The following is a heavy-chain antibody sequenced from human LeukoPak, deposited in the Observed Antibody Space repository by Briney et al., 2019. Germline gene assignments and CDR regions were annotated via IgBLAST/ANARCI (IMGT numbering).Heavy chain of an antibody. CDR3: ARDGLTVTTYYYYGMDV. J-gene: IGHJ6*02. D-gene: IGHD4-17*01. CDR1: GFTFSSYW. Sequence: GGSLRLSCAASGFTFSSYWMSWVRQAPGKGLEWVANIKEDGSEKYYVDSVKGRFTISRDNAKNSLYLQMNSLRAEDTAVYYCARDGLTVTTYYYYGMDVWGQGTTVTVSS. CDR2: IKEDGSEK. V-gene: IGHV3-7*01.